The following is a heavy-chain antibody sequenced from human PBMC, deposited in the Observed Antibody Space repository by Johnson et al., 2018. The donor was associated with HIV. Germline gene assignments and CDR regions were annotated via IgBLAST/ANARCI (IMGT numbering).Heavy chain of an antibody. Sequence: QVLLVESGGGLVQPGGSLRLSCAASGFTFSSYGMHWVRQAPGKGLEWVAVISYHGSNENYADSVKGRFIISRDNSKNTLYLQMQSLRAADTAVYYCAKPGSGGYYGDIDAIDIWGQGTMVTVSS. V-gene: IGHV3-30*18. J-gene: IGHJ3*02. CDR3: AKPGSGGYYGDIDAIDI. CDR1: GFTFSSYG. D-gene: IGHD3-22*01. CDR2: ISYHGSNE.